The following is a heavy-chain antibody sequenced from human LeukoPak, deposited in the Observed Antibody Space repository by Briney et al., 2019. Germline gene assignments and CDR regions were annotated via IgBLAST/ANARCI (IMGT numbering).Heavy chain of an antibody. CDR1: GFTFSSYA. Sequence: GGSLRLSCAASGFTFSSYAMSWVRRAPGKGLEWVSAISGSGGSTYYADSVKGRFTISRDNSKNTLYLQMNSLRAEDTAVYYCAKVGGTSDYYGMDVWGKGTTVTVSS. D-gene: IGHD2-2*01. CDR3: AKVGGTSDYYGMDV. CDR2: ISGSGGST. J-gene: IGHJ6*04. V-gene: IGHV3-23*01.